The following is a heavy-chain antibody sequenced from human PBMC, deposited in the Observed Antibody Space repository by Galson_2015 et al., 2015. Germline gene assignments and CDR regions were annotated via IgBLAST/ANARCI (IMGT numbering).Heavy chain of an antibody. CDR3: ARDRWELDDWYFDL. D-gene: IGHD1-26*01. Sequence: SLRLSCAASGFTFSSYRMNWVRQAPGKGLEWVSSISSSSSYIYYADSVKGRFTISRDNAKNSLYLQMDSLRAEDTAVYYCARDRWELDDWYFDLWGRGTLVTVSS. CDR2: ISSSSSYI. J-gene: IGHJ2*01. V-gene: IGHV3-21*04. CDR1: GFTFSSYR.